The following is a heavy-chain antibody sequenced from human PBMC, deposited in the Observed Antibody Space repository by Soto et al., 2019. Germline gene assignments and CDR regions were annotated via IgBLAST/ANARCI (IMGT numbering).Heavy chain of an antibody. CDR3: ASGASRWYPYFFDS. D-gene: IGHD6-13*01. J-gene: IGHJ4*02. CDR2: IIPYYNTL. Sequence: QAQVVQSGAEVWKPGSSVKLSCKASEGTFNSYAIAWVRQAPGKGLEWMGGIIPYYNTLNYAQKFQDRVTITADDSTNTVYTELSSLRSDDTDVYFWASGASRWYPYFFDSWAQGILLTVSS. CDR1: EGTFNSYA. V-gene: IGHV1-69*01.